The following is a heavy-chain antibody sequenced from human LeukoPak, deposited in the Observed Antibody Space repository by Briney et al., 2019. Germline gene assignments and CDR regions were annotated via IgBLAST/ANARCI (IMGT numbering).Heavy chain of an antibody. V-gene: IGHV4-34*01. Sequence: PSETLSLTCAVYGGSFSGYYWSWIRQPPGKGLEWIGEINHSGSTNYNPSLKSRVTISVDTSKNQFSLKLGSVTAADTAVYYCARLTLTGSLNWGQGTLVTVSS. J-gene: IGHJ4*02. D-gene: IGHD7-27*01. CDR2: INHSGST. CDR3: ARLTLTGSLN. CDR1: GGSFSGYY.